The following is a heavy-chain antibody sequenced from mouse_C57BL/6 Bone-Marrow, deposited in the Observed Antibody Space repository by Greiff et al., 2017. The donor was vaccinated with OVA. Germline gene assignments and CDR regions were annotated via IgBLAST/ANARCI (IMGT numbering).Heavy chain of an antibody. CDR1: GYTFSDYY. V-gene: IGHV5-12*01. D-gene: IGHD1-1*01. CDR3: ARRATVVATGNAMDY. J-gene: IGHJ4*01. CDR2: ISNGGGST. Sequence: DVMLVESGGGLVQPGGSLKLSCAASGYTFSDYYMYWVRQTPEKRLEWVAYISNGGGSTYYPDTVKGRFTISRDNAKNTLYLQMSRLKSEDTAMXYGARRATVVATGNAMDYWGQGTSVTVSS.